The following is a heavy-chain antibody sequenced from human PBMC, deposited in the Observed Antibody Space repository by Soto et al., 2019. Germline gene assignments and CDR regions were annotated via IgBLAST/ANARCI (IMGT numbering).Heavy chain of an antibody. CDR2: IIPIFGTP. J-gene: IGHJ6*02. Sequence: ASVKVPCKASGDTFSTFAISWVRQAPGQGLEWMGGIIPIFGTPDYAQHFPGRVTISADESTKTAYLELSSLRPEDTAVYYCARSPGITGTRASQYATDVWGQGTTVTVSS. CDR3: ARSPGITGTRASQYATDV. CDR1: GDTFSTFA. V-gene: IGHV1-69*13. D-gene: IGHD1-20*01.